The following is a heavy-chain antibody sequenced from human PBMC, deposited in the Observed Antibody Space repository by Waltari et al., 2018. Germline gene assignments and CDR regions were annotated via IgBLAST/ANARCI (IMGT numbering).Heavy chain of an antibody. CDR2: INHSGST. V-gene: IGHV4-34*01. Sequence: QVQLQQWGAGLLKPSETLSLTCAVYGGSFSGYYWSWIRQPPGKGLEWIGEINHSGSTNSSPSLKSRVTISVDTSKNQFSLKLSSVTAADTAVYYCVATVGTVVTPVDDYWGQGTLVTVSS. CDR3: VATVGTVVTPVDDY. D-gene: IGHD2-21*02. CDR1: GGSFSGYY. J-gene: IGHJ4*02.